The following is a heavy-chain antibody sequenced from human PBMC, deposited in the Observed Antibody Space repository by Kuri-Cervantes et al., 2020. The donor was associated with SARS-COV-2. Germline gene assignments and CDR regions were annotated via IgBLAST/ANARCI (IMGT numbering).Heavy chain of an antibody. CDR1: GYSISSGYY. J-gene: IGHJ6*03. V-gene: IGHV4-38-2*02. Sequence: SETLSLTCAVSGYSISSGYYWGWLRQPPGKGLGWIGSIYHSGRKYYNPSLKSRVTISVDASKNQFSLKMSSVSAADTAVYYCAREATGELAGYMDVWGKGTTVTVSS. D-gene: IGHD1-26*01. CDR3: AREATGELAGYMDV. CDR2: IYHSGRK.